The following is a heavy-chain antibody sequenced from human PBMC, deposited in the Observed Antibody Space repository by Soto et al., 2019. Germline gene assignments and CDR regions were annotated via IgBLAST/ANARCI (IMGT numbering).Heavy chain of an antibody. CDR3: AKDQWRAAAAGLLDY. V-gene: IGHV3-30*18. CDR2: ISYDGSNK. Sequence: GGSLRLSCAASGFTFSSYGMHWVRQAPGKGLEWVAVISYDGSNKYYADSVKGRFTISRDNSKNTLYLQMNSLRAEDTAVYYCAKDQWRAAAAGLLDYWGQGTLVTVSS. J-gene: IGHJ4*02. D-gene: IGHD6-13*01. CDR1: GFTFSSYG.